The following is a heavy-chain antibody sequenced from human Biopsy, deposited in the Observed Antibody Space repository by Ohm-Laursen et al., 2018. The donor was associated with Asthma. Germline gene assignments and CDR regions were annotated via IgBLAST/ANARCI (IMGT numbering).Heavy chain of an antibody. D-gene: IGHD3-9*01. Sequence: VASVKVSCKASGYTFIGCHIHWMRQAPGQGLEWMGRINPNSGGTNYAQKFQGRVTITRDTSASTAYMEPRSLRSEDTATYYCARTYYDFLTGQVKDVFGVWGQGTMVTVSS. V-gene: IGHV1-2*06. J-gene: IGHJ3*01. CDR3: ARTYYDFLTGQVKDVFGV. CDR2: INPNSGGT. CDR1: GYTFIGCH.